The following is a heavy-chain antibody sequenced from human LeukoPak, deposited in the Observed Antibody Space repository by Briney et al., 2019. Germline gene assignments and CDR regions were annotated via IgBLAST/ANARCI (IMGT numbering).Heavy chain of an antibody. D-gene: IGHD2-8*01. J-gene: IGHJ4*02. Sequence: ASVKVSCKASGYTFTGYYIHWVRQAPGQGLEWMGWINPNSGGTYSAQKFQGRITMTRDTSISTLNMELSTLRSDDTAVYYCARGMDSCTNGACYGYWGQGTLVTVSS. V-gene: IGHV1-2*02. CDR3: ARGMDSCTNGACYGY. CDR2: INPNSGGT. CDR1: GYTFTGYY.